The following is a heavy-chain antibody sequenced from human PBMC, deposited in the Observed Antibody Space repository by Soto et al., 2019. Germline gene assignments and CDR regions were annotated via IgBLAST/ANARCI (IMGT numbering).Heavy chain of an antibody. D-gene: IGHD1-1*01. J-gene: IGHJ4*02. CDR3: AKENEWRYFDS. V-gene: IGHV3-30*18. CDR1: GFTFSTYG. CDR2: LSFDGNNK. Sequence: PGGSLRLSCAASGFTFSTYGMHWVRQAPGKGLEWVAVLSFDGNNKYYTDSVKGRFTISRDTSKSTLYLQMNSLRAEDTAVYYCAKENEWRYFDSWGQGTLVTVS.